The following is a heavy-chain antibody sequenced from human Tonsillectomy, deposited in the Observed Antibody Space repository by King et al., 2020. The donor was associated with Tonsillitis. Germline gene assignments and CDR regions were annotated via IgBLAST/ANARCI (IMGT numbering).Heavy chain of an antibody. V-gene: IGHV3-23*04. D-gene: IGHD5-18*01. CDR3: AKAVNTTMVYYFDY. J-gene: IGHJ4*02. CDR2: ISGSGGST. Sequence: VQLVESGGGLVQPGGSLRLSCAASGFTFSSSAMAWVRQAPGKGLEWVSGISGSGGSTYYADSVKGRFTISRDNSKNTLYLKMNILGAEDTALYYCAKAVNTTMVYYFDYWGQGTLVTVSS. CDR1: GFTFSSSA.